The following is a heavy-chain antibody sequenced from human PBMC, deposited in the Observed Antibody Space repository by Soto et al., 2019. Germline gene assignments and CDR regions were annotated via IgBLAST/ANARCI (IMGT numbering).Heavy chain of an antibody. J-gene: IGHJ6*02. D-gene: IGHD3-3*01. CDR3: ARDVLRPITIFGVVPPSDVGMDV. CDR1: GFTFSSYA. Sequence: PGGSLRLSCAASGFTFSSYAMHWVRQAPGKGLEWVAVISYDGSNKYYADSVKGRFTISRDNSKNTLYLQMNSLRAEDTAVYYCARDVLRPITIFGVVPPSDVGMDVWGQGTTVTVSS. CDR2: ISYDGSNK. V-gene: IGHV3-30-3*01.